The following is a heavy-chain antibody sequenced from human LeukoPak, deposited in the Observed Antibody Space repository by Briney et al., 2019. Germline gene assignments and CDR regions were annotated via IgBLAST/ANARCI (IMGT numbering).Heavy chain of an antibody. CDR3: ARADIFDY. J-gene: IGHJ4*02. D-gene: IGHD2-15*01. Sequence: PSQTLSLTCTVSGGSISSGDYYWRWLRQPPGKGLEWIGYVYYSGSTYYNPSLKSGVTISVDTSKNQFSLKLSSVTAADTAVYYCARADIFDYWGQGTLVTVSS. CDR1: GGSISSGDYY. CDR2: VYYSGST. V-gene: IGHV4-30-4*01.